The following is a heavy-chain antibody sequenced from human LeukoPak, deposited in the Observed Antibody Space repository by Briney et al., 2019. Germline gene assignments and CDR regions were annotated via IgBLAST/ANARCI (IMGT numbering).Heavy chain of an antibody. V-gene: IGHV3-23*01. Sequence: PGGSPRLSCAASGFTFSSSAMSWVRQAPGKGLEWVSAISDSGGRTYYADSVKGRFTISRDNSKNTLYLQMNSLRAEDTAVYYCVKDRMVYSYWGQGTLVTVSS. D-gene: IGHD2-8*01. J-gene: IGHJ4*02. CDR2: ISDSGGRT. CDR3: VKDRMVYSY. CDR1: GFTFSSSA.